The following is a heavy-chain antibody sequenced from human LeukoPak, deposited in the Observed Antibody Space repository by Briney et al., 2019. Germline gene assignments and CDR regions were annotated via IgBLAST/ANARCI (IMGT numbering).Heavy chain of an antibody. D-gene: IGHD3-10*01. V-gene: IGHV7-4-1*02. Sequence: GASVKVSCKASGGTFSSYAISWVRQAPGQGLEWMGWINTNTGNPTYAQGFTGRLVFSLDTSVRTGHLHIRSLKAEDTAVYYCARARGHDSGNFGIAPWGQGTLVTVSS. CDR3: ARARGHDSGNFGIAP. CDR2: INTNTGNP. J-gene: IGHJ5*02. CDR1: GGTFSSYA.